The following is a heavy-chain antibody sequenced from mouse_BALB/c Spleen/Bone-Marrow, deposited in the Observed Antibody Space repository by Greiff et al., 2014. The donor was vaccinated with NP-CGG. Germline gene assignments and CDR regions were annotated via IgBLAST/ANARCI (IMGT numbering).Heavy chain of an antibody. J-gene: IGHJ4*01. V-gene: IGHV1S41*01. CDR2: LAPGSGSA. CDR1: GYTFPSYW. CDR3: ARESYYYENYAKDY. Sequence: SVKLSCTASGYTFPSYWINWIQQRPGQGLEWLGRLAPGSGSAYYNEMFKGKATLTVDTSSSTASIQLSSLSSEDSAVYFWARESYYYENYAKDYWGQGTSVTVSS. D-gene: IGHD1-1*01.